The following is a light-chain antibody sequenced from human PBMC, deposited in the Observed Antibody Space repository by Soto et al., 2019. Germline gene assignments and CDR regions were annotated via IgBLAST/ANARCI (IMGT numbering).Light chain of an antibody. J-gene: IGKJ2*01. Sequence: DIVMTQSPDSLAVSLGKRATINCKYRQSVLYSSTNKNYLAWYQQRLGQPPKLLIYWASTRESGVPDRLSGSGSGTDFTLTITSLQAEDVAVYYGQQYERTPPTVGQGTKLEIK. V-gene: IGKV4-1*01. CDR1: QSVLYSSTNKNY. CDR3: QQYERTPPT. CDR2: WAS.